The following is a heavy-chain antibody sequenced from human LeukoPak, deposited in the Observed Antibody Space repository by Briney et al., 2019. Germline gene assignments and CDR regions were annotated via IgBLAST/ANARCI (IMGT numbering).Heavy chain of an antibody. CDR2: INHSGST. V-gene: IGHV4-34*01. Sequence: SETLSLTCAVYGGSFSGYYWSWIRQPPGKGLEWIGEINHSGSTNYNPSLKSRVTISVDTSKNQFPLKLSSVTAADTAVYYCARGGLRYFDWLLWNNWFDPWGQGTLVTVSS. J-gene: IGHJ5*02. D-gene: IGHD3-9*01. CDR3: ARGGLRYFDWLLWNNWFDP. CDR1: GGSFSGYY.